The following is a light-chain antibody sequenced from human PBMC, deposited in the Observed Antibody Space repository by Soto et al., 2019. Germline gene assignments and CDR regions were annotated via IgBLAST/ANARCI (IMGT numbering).Light chain of an antibody. Sequence: DIQMTQSPSTLSASVGDGVTITFRASQSISNWLAWYQQKPGKAPKLLIFDASILQSGVPSRFSGSGSGTEFTLTISSLQPDDFATYYCQHYNSYSEAFGQGTKVDIK. CDR3: QHYNSYSEA. J-gene: IGKJ1*01. V-gene: IGKV1-5*01. CDR2: DAS. CDR1: QSISNW.